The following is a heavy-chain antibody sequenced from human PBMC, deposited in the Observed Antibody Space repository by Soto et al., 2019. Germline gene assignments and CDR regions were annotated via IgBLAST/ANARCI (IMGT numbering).Heavy chain of an antibody. CDR2: IYPGDSDT. D-gene: IGHD6-6*01. CDR3: ARYSSSSVGYYYGMDV. CDR1: GYSFTSYW. V-gene: IGHV5-51*01. Sequence: LGESLKISCKGSGYSFTSYWIGWVRQMPGKGLEWMGIIYPGDSDTRYSPSFQGQVTISADKSISTAYLQWSSLKASDTAMYYCARYSSSSVGYYYGMDVWGQGTTVTVSS. J-gene: IGHJ6*02.